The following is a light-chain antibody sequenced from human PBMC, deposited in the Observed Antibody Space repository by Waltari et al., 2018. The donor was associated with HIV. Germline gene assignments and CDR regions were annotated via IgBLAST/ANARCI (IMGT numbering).Light chain of an antibody. Sequence: QLVVPQSPSVSASLGASVKLTCTLRSGHSAYAIAWLQQQPEKGPRYLMRLNSDGTHTKGDGIPDRFSGSSSGTERYLTISSLQSEDGADYYCQTWGTGSVVFGGGTKVTVL. CDR3: QTWGTGSVV. CDR2: LNSDGTH. J-gene: IGLJ2*01. CDR1: SGHSAYA. V-gene: IGLV4-69*02.